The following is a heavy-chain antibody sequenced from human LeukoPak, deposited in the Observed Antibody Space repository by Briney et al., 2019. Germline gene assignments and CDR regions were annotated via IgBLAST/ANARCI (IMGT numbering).Heavy chain of an antibody. J-gene: IGHJ4*02. CDR1: GFTFGSCA. CDR3: ARASGSSGYYQLPIDY. Sequence: PGGSLRLSCATSGFTFGSCAMTWVRQVPGEGLEWVSSITGSGGTTDYAVSVKGRFTISRDNSKNTLYLQMNSLRAEDRAIYYCARASGSSGYYQLPIDYWGQGTLVTVSS. D-gene: IGHD3-22*01. V-gene: IGHV3-23*01. CDR2: ITGSGGTT.